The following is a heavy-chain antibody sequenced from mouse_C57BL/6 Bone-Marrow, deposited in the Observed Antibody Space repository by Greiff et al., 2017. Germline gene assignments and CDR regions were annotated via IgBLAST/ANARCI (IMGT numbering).Heavy chain of an antibody. V-gene: IGHV5-4*01. D-gene: IGHD3-2*02. J-gene: IGHJ2*01. Sequence: EVKLMESGGGLVKPGGSLKLSCAASGFTFSSYAMSWVRQTPEKRLEWVATISDGGSYTNYPDNVKGRFTISRDNAKNNLYLQMSHLKSEDTAMYYCARDRGQLRLNYFDYWGQGTTLTVSS. CDR2: ISDGGSYT. CDR1: GFTFSSYA. CDR3: ARDRGQLRLNYFDY.